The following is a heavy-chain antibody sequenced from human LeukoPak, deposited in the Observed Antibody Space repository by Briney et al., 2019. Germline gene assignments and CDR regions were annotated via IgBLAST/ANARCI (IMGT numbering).Heavy chain of an antibody. J-gene: IGHJ5*02. V-gene: IGHV1-46*01. CDR2: INFGGGST. D-gene: IGHD3-10*01. Sequence: ASVKVSCKASGYTFTSYYMHWVRQAPGQGLEWMGIINFGGGSTSYAQKFQGRVTMTRDTSTSTVYMELSSLRSEDTAVYYCAITYGSGSGFDPWGQGTLVTVSS. CDR1: GYTFTSYY. CDR3: AITYGSGSGFDP.